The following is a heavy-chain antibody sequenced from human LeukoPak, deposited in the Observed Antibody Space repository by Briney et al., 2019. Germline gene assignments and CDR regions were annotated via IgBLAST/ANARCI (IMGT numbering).Heavy chain of an antibody. CDR2: ISGSGGST. J-gene: IGHJ4*02. Sequence: GGSLRLSCAASGFTFSSYAMSWVRQAPGKGLEWVSAISGSGGSTYYADSVRGRFTISRDNSRNTLYLQMNSPKIEDTAVYYCTRPRDYGDYDWGQGTLVTVSS. CDR1: GFTFSSYA. D-gene: IGHD4-17*01. CDR3: TRPRDYGDYD. V-gene: IGHV3-23*01.